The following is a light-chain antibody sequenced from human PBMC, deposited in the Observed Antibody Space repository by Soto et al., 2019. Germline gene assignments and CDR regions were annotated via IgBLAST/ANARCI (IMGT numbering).Light chain of an antibody. CDR3: QHYNTYSKA. Sequence: DSHLTQSPSTLSTSLVSIVTITCRASQSVSYWLAWYQQKPGKAPNLLIYDGSTLASGVPPRFSGGGFGTEFTLNISSLQPDDSAMYYCQHYNTYSKAFGPGTKVDIK. V-gene: IGKV1-5*01. CDR1: QSVSYW. CDR2: DGS. J-gene: IGKJ3*01.